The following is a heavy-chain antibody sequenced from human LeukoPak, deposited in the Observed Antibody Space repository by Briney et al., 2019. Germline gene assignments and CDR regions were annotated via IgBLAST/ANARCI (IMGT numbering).Heavy chain of an antibody. D-gene: IGHD4-11*01. CDR1: GGSISSYY. CDR3: ASSRGYSNYYFDY. J-gene: IGHJ4*02. V-gene: IGHV4-4*07. Sequence: SETLSLTCTVSGGSISSYYWSWIRQPAGKGLECIGRIYTSGSTNYNPSLKSRVTMSVDTSKNQFSLKLTSVTAADTAVYYCASSRGYSNYYFDYWGQGTLVTVSS. CDR2: IYTSGST.